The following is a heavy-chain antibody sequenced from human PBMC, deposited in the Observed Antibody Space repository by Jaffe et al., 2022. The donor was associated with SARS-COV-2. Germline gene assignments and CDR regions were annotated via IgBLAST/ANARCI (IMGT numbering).Heavy chain of an antibody. CDR3: TTWLASSPWTSRTAEF. CDR1: GFTFSNVY. J-gene: IGHJ4*02. V-gene: IGHV3-15*04. Sequence: EVKLVESGGDLVEPGGSLRLSCVASGFTFSNVYMTWVRQAPGKGLEWVGRIESEGRGGTAEYAAPVKGRFTISRDDSKNTLYLQMSSLETEDTAVYYCTTWLASSPWTSRTAEFWGQGTLVTVSS. CDR2: IESEGRGGTA. D-gene: IGHD2-2*01.